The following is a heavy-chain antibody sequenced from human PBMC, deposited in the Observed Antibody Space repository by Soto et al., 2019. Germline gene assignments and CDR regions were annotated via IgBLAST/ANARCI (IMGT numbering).Heavy chain of an antibody. CDR2: ISGSGGST. V-gene: IGHV3-23*01. D-gene: IGHD3-22*01. CDR3: ARYYDSSGYYAGY. CDR1: GFTFSSYA. Sequence: GGSLRLSCAASGFTFSSYAMSWVRQAPGKGLEWVSAISGSGGSTYYADSVKGRFTISRDNSKNTLYLQMNSLGAEDTAVYYCARYYDSSGYYAGYWGQGTLVTVSS. J-gene: IGHJ4*02.